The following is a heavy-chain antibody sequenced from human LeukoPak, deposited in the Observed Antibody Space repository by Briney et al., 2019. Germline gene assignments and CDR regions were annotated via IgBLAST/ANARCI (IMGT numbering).Heavy chain of an antibody. Sequence: PGGSLRLSCAASGFTFSDYYMSWIRQAPGKGLEWVSYISSRGSTIYYADSVKGRFTISRDNAKNSLYLQMNSLRAEDTAVYYCARAPRCYYDSSGYCGYYFDYWGLGTLVTVSS. V-gene: IGHV3-11*04. J-gene: IGHJ4*02. CDR2: ISSRGSTI. CDR3: ARAPRCYYDSSGYCGYYFDY. CDR1: GFTFSDYY. D-gene: IGHD3-22*01.